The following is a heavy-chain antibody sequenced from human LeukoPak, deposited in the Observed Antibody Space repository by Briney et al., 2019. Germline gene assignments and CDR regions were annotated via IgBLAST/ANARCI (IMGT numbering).Heavy chain of an antibody. J-gene: IGHJ5*02. CDR1: GYTFTSYY. D-gene: IGHD6-13*01. V-gene: IGHV1-46*01. Sequence: ASVKVFCKASGYTFTSYYMRWVRQASGQGLEWMGIINPSGGSTSYAQKFQGRVTMTRDTSISTAYMELSRLRSDDTAVYYCARDFVAAAGPWGQGTLVTVSS. CDR3: ARDFVAAAGP. CDR2: INPSGGST.